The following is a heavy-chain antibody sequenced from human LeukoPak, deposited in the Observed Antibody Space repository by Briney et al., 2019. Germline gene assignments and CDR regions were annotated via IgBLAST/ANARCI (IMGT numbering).Heavy chain of an antibody. J-gene: IGHJ4*02. D-gene: IGHD3-16*01. CDR3: ARYGGTQYYFDY. CDR2: IYYSGST. V-gene: IGHV4-59*06. CDR1: GGSISSYY. Sequence: PSETLSLTCTVSGGSISSYYWSWIRQHPGKGLEWIGYIYYSGSTYYNPSLKGRVTISVDTSKNQFPLKLSSVTAADTAVYYCARYGGTQYYFDYWGQGTLVTVSS.